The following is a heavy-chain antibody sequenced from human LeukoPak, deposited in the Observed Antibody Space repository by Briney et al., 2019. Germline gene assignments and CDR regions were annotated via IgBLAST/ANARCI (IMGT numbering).Heavy chain of an antibody. CDR2: ISYDGSNK. Sequence: PGRSLRLSCAASGFTFSSYGMHWVRQAPGKGLEWVAVISYDGSNKYYADSVKGRFTISRDNSKNTLYLQMNSLRAEDTAVYYCAKDGIAAAGTHPPFDYXXXGXLVTVSS. CDR3: AKDGIAAAGTHPPFDY. J-gene: IGHJ4*02. V-gene: IGHV3-30*18. CDR1: GFTFSSYG. D-gene: IGHD6-13*01.